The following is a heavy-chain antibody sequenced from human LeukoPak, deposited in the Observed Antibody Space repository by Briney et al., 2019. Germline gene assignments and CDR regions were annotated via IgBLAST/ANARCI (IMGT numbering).Heavy chain of an antibody. CDR2: ISGSGDST. V-gene: IGHV3-23*01. Sequence: GGSLRLSCAASGFTFSSYAMSWVRQAPGKGLEWVSAISGSGDSTYYADSVKGRFTISRDNSKNTLYLQMNSLRAEDTAVYYCAKAHYYGSGSYVPPDYWGQGTLVTVSS. CDR1: GFTFSSYA. CDR3: AKAHYYGSGSYVPPDY. D-gene: IGHD3-10*01. J-gene: IGHJ4*02.